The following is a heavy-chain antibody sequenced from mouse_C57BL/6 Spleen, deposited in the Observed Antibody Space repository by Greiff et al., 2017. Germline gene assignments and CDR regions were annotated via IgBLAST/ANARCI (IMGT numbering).Heavy chain of an antibody. CDR3: ARYPDYGDY. D-gene: IGHD1-1*02. Sequence: VQLQQSGAELAKPGASVKLSCKASGYTFTSYWMHWVKQRPGQGLEWIGYINPSSGYTKYNQKFKYKATLTADKSSSTAYMQLSSLTYEDSAVYYCARYPDYGDYWGQGTAVSVSS. CDR2: INPSSGYT. V-gene: IGHV1-7*01. CDR1: GYTFTSYW. J-gene: IGHJ4*01.